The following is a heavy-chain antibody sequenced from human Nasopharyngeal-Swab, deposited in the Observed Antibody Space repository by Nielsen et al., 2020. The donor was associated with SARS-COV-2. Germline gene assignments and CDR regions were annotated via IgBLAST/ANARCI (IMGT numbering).Heavy chain of an antibody. J-gene: IGHJ6*02. CDR1: GFTFSTFG. D-gene: IGHD2-2*01. CDR2: IWYDGSNK. Sequence: GGSLRLSCAASGFTFSTFGMHWVRQAPGKGLEWVAVIWYDGSNKYYADSVKDRFTISRDNSKNTLYLQMNILRAEDTAVYYCASTSCYDCYYYGMDVWGQGTTVTVSS. V-gene: IGHV3-33*03. CDR3: ASTSCYDCYYYGMDV.